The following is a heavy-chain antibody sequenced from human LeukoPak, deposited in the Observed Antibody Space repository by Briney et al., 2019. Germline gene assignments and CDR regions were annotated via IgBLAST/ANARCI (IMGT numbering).Heavy chain of an antibody. CDR1: GYTFTDYY. CDR3: ATFPLPYVEMATIYAAAPFDY. D-gene: IGHD5-24*01. CDR2: VDPEDGET. V-gene: IGHV1-69-2*01. J-gene: IGHJ4*02. Sequence: ASVKVSCKASGYTFTDYYMHWVQQAPGKGLEWMGHVDPEDGETIYAEKFQGRVTITADTSTDTAHMELSSLRSEDTAVYYCATFPLPYVEMATIYAAAPFDYWGQGTLVTVSS.